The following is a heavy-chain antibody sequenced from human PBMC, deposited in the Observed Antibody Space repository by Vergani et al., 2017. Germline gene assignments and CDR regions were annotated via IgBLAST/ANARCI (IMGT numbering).Heavy chain of an antibody. D-gene: IGHD5-12*01. CDR3: AKANPRKSGYDYLYYYHAMDV. Sequence: EVQLLESGGDLVQPGGSLRLSCAASGFTFNHYAMNWVRQAPGKGLEWVSGISGSGCSTYYAGSVKGRFTISRDSSKNTLYLQMNSLRAGDTAVYYCAKANPRKSGYDYLYYYHAMDVWGQGTTVTVSS. V-gene: IGHV3-23*01. CDR2: ISGSGCST. CDR1: GFTFNHYA. J-gene: IGHJ6*02.